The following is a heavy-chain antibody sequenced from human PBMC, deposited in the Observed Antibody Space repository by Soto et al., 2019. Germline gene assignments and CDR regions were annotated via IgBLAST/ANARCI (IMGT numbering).Heavy chain of an antibody. Sequence: EVQLVESGGGLAQSGGSLRLSCAASGFMFNDYEMNWVRQAPGKGLEWVSYISEGGTTTHYTDSVKGRFTISRDNAKESLYLQMNSLTPEDTATYFCVRDARVGGRLLWDCWGQGVVVSVSS. CDR3: VRDARVGGRLLWDC. V-gene: IGHV3-48*03. J-gene: IGHJ4*02. CDR1: GFMFNDYE. CDR2: ISEGGTTT. D-gene: IGHD3-16*01.